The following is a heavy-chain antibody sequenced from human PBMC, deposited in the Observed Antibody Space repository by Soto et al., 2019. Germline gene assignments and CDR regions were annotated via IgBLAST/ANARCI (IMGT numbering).Heavy chain of an antibody. J-gene: IGHJ4*02. D-gene: IGHD3-10*01. CDR3: AKNRQFRSYYESAGHYDN. Sequence: EVELLESGGGLVQPGGSLRLSCVASGFTFKNYDMRWIRQAPGKGLEWVSGISGSGGVTYYADSVKGRFPISRYNSKKTIYLQMNSLRAEDTSIYYCAKNRQFRSYYESAGHYDNWGQGTLVTVSS. V-gene: IGHV3-23*01. CDR1: GFTFKNYD. CDR2: ISGSGGVT.